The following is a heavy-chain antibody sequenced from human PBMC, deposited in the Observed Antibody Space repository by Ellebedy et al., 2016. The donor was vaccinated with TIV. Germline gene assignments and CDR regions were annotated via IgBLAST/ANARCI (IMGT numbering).Heavy chain of an antibody. D-gene: IGHD3-10*01. V-gene: IGHV1-18*04. CDR3: ARDDSTMVRETWYFDL. CDR2: ISAYNGNT. CDR1: GYTFTSYG. J-gene: IGHJ2*01. Sequence: ASVKVSCXASGYTFTSYGISWVRQAPGQGLEWMGWISAYNGNTNYAQKLQGRVTMTTDTSTSTAYMELRSLRSDDTAVYYCARDDSTMVRETWYFDLWGRGTLVTVSS.